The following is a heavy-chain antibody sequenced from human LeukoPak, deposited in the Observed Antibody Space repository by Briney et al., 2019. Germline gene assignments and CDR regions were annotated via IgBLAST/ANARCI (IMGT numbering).Heavy chain of an antibody. CDR2: SYHSGCT. CDR1: GYSISSGYY. V-gene: IGHV4-38-2*01. J-gene: IGHJ5*02. D-gene: IGHD5-12*01. CDR3: ARHGEGYKWLRSSSVNWFDP. Sequence: PSETLSLTCAVSGYSISSGYYWGWVRQPPGEGLEWVGGSYHSGCTCYNASVKSRVTISVDTSKNQFSLKLSSVTAADTAVYYCARHGEGYKWLRSSSVNWFDPWGQGTLVTVSS.